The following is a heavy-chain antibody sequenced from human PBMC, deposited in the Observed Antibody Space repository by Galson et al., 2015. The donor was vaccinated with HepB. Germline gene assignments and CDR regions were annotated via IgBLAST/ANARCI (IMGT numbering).Heavy chain of an antibody. CDR3: ARGFGDRNALDI. J-gene: IGHJ3*02. V-gene: IGHV1-69*13. D-gene: IGHD4-17*01. Sequence: SVKVSCKASGGTFSAYALSWVRLAPGQGLEWLGGIIPIFRTTNYAQKFQDRVTIVADESTSTLYLDVSGLKSEDTAVHYCARGFGDRNALDIWGQGTMVTVSS. CDR2: IIPIFRTT. CDR1: GGTFSAYA.